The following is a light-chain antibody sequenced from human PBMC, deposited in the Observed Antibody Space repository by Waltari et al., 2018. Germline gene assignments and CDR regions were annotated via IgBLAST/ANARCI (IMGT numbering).Light chain of an antibody. CDR1: SSNIGAGFD. CDR2: RNV. CDR3: QSFDTSLDVL. V-gene: IGLV1-40*01. J-gene: IGLJ2*01. Sequence: QSVLTQPPSVSGAPGQTVTISCRGGSSNIGAGFDVHWYQQFPGTAPKLLIYRNVNRPSGVSDRFSASKSGSSASLAITGLRAEDEADYYCQSFDTSLDVLFGEGTKLIVL.